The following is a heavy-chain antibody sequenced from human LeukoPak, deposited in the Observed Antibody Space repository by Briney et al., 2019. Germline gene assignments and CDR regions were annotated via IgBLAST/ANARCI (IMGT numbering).Heavy chain of an antibody. V-gene: IGHV4-59*01. CDR2: IYYSGST. Sequence: KPSETLSLTCTVSGGSISSYYWSWIRQPPGKGLEWIGYIYYSGSTNYNPSLKSRVTISVDTSKNQFSLKLSSVTAADTAVYYCARDHGEQLAHYYYGMDVWGQGTTVTVSS. CDR3: ARDHGEQLAHYYYGMDV. CDR1: GGSISSYY. D-gene: IGHD6-13*01. J-gene: IGHJ6*02.